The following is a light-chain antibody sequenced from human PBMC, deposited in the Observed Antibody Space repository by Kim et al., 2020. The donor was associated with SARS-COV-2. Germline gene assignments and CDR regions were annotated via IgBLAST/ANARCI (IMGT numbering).Light chain of an antibody. CDR1: QSIGTL. J-gene: IGKJ4*01. CDR2: DAS. CDR3: QHYYSYLT. Sequence: DIQMTQSPSTLSASLGDRVTITCRAGQSIGTLLAWYQVKPDKAPKLLIYDASTLESGVPSRFSGAGSGTEFTLTISSLQPDDFASYYCQHYYSYLTFGGGTKVEI. V-gene: IGKV1-5*01.